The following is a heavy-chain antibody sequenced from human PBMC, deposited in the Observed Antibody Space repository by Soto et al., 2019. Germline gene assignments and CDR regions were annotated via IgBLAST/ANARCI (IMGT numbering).Heavy chain of an antibody. CDR2: ISYDGSNK. J-gene: IGHJ4*02. D-gene: IGHD3-3*01. CDR3: ARNHDFWSGYYNRVHFDS. V-gene: IGHV3-30*03. CDR1: GFTFSSYG. Sequence: GGSLRLSCAASGFTFSSYGMHWVRQAPGKGLEWVAVISYDGSNKYYADSVKGRFTISRDSSKNTLFLQMNSLRAEDTAVYFFARNHDFWSGYYNRVHFDSWGQGSLVTVSS.